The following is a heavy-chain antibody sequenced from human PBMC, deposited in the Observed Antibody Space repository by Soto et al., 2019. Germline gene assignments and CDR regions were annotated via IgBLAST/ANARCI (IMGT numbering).Heavy chain of an antibody. CDR2: IHPSVSS. CDR1: GFAISRGYY. V-gene: IGHV4-38-2*02. CDR3: AREKVGTTFFDN. D-gene: IGHD1-1*01. Sequence: SETLSLTCSVSGFAISRGYYWSWIRQPPGKGLEWIGSIHPSVSSYHNPSLATRLRLSIDTSKNQFTLNLTSVTAADTALYFCAREKVGTTFFDNWGQGIQVPVSS. J-gene: IGHJ4*02.